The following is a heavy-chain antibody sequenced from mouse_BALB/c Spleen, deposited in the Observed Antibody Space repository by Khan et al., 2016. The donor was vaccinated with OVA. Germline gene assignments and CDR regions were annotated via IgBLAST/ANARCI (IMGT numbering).Heavy chain of an antibody. D-gene: IGHD2-3*01. CDR1: GYSITSDNA. V-gene: IGHV3-2*02. Sequence: VQLKESGPGLVKPSQSLSLTCTAPGYSITSDNAWNWIRKFPGNKLEWMCYIRYNGSTNYNPTFKSKISITRDTSKNQFYLQLNSVTTEDTATYYCARDGSRYNYAIDYWGQGTSVTVSS. CDR2: IRYNGST. J-gene: IGHJ4*01. CDR3: ARDGSRYNYAIDY.